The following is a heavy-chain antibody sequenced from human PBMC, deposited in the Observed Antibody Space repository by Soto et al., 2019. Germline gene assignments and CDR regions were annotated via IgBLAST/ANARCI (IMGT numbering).Heavy chain of an antibody. J-gene: IGHJ6*01. D-gene: IGHD3-22*01. CDR2: IYYSGST. V-gene: IGHV4-61*01. Sequence: QVQLQESGPGLVKPSETLSLTCTVSGGSVSSGSYYWGWIRQPPGKGLEWIGYIYYSGSTNYNPXPRSRVTISVDTSKNQFSLKLSSVTAADTAVYYCAREYYYDSSGYYYYYYGMDVW. CDR3: AREYYYDSSGYYYYYYGMDV. CDR1: GGSVSSGSYY.